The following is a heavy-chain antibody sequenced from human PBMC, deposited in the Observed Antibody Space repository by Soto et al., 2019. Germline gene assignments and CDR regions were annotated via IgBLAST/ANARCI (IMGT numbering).Heavy chain of an antibody. CDR2: IWYDGSNK. D-gene: IGHD4-17*01. CDR3: ARVGAVRGQVAYYSYYLDV. Sequence: QVQLVESGGGVVQPGRSLRLSCAASGFTFSSYGMHWVRQAPGKGLEWVAVIWYDGSNKYYADSVKGRFTISRDNSKNTLYLQMNSLRAEDTAVYYSARVGAVRGQVAYYSYYLDVWGKGTTVTVSS. CDR1: GFTFSSYG. V-gene: IGHV3-33*01. J-gene: IGHJ6*03.